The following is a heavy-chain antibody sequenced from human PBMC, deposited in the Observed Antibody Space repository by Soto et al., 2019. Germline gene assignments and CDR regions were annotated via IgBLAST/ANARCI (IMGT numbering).Heavy chain of an antibody. CDR1: GGTFSSYT. CDR2: IIPILGIA. V-gene: IGHV1-69*04. J-gene: IGHJ6*02. CDR3: ARDWERYCSSTSCYHYYYYGMDV. D-gene: IGHD2-2*01. Sequence: GASVKVSCKASGGTFSSYTISWVRQAPGQGLEWMGRIIPILGIANYAQKFQGRVTITADKSTSTAYMELSSLRSEDTAVYYCARDWERYCSSTSCYHYYYYGMDVWGQGTTVTVSS.